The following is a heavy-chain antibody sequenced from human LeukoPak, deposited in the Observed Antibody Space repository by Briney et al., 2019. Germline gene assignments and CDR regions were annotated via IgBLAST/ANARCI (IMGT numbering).Heavy chain of an antibody. CDR3: ARVFTMACDY. D-gene: IGHD5-24*01. J-gene: IGHJ4*02. Sequence: PSETLSLTCTVSGGSISSSSYYWGWIRQPPGKGLEWIGSIYYSGSTYYNPSLKSRVTISVDTSKNQFSLKLSSVTAADTAVYYCARVFTMACDYWGQGTLVTVSS. CDR1: GGSISSSSYY. V-gene: IGHV4-39*07. CDR2: IYYSGST.